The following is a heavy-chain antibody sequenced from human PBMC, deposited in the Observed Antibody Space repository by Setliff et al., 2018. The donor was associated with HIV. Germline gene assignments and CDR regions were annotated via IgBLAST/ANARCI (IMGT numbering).Heavy chain of an antibody. J-gene: IGHJ6*02. Sequence: PSETLSLTCTVSGGSISSGGFYWTWIRQHPGKGLEWIGYIYHTGTTYYHPSLKSRVLISVDTSNNQFSLRLSSVTAADTAVYYCARDLSPYGSGDPYYYYGMDVWGQGTTVTVSS. CDR1: GGSISSGGFY. D-gene: IGHD3-10*01. CDR2: IYHTGTT. V-gene: IGHV4-31*03. CDR3: ARDLSPYGSGDPYYYYGMDV.